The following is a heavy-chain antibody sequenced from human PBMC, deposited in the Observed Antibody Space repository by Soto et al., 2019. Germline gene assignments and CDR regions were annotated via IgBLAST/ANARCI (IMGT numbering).Heavy chain of an antibody. CDR3: ARVGGLAARTFDY. J-gene: IGHJ4*02. V-gene: IGHV4-59*01. D-gene: IGHD6-6*01. CDR2: IYYSGST. CDR1: GGPISDFY. Sequence: SETLSLTCTVSGGPISDFYWSWIRQPPGKGLEWIGYIYYSGSTNYNPSLKSRVTISVDTSKNQFSLNLRSMSPADTAVYYCARVGGLAARTFDYWGPGTLVTVSS.